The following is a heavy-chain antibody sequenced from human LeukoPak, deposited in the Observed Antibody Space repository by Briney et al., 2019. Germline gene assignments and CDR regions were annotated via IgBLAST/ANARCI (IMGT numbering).Heavy chain of an antibody. V-gene: IGHV4-59*01. D-gene: IGHD1-26*01. CDR3: ARETRLHSGSYSNNAFDI. J-gene: IGHJ3*02. Sequence: PSETLSLTCTVSGGSISSYYWSWIRQPPGKGLEWIGYISYSGSTDYNPSLKSRVTISLDTSKNQFSLRLSSVTAADTAVYYCARETRLHSGSYSNNAFDIWGQGTMVTVSS. CDR1: GGSISSYY. CDR2: ISYSGST.